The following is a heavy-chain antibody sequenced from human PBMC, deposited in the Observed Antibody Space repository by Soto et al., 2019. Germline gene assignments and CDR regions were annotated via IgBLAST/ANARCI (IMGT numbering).Heavy chain of an antibody. CDR1: GFTFSSYS. CDR3: SMEEGAVAGTDF. D-gene: IGHD6-19*01. Sequence: PGGSLRLSCAASGFTFSSYSMNWVRQAPGKGLEWVSYISSSSSTIYYADSVKGRFTISRDNAKNSLYLQMNSLRDEDTAVYYCSMEEGAVAGTDFWGQGTLVTVSS. V-gene: IGHV3-48*02. J-gene: IGHJ4*02. CDR2: ISSSSSTI.